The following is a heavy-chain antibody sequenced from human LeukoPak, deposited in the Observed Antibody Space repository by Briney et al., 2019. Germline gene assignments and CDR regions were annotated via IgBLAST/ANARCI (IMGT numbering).Heavy chain of an antibody. CDR3: ARRMFSGSYGAYDVAFDF. J-gene: IGHJ3*01. CDR2: IYPGDSES. Sequence: GESLKISCKGSGYSFTNYWIGWVRQMPGKGLEWMGSIYPGDSESRYSPSFQGQVTISADKSISTAYLQWSSLKASDTAMYYCARRMFSGSYGAYDVAFDFWGQGTMVSVSS. V-gene: IGHV5-51*01. D-gene: IGHD1-26*01. CDR1: GYSFTNYW.